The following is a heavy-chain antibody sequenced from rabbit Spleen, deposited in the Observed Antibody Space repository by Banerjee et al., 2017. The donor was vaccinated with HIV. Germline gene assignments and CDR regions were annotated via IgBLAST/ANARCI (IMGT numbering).Heavy chain of an antibody. CDR1: GIDFSSWYY. V-gene: IGHV1S43*01. CDR2: IYVNSGST. D-gene: IGHD2-1*01. Sequence: QQQLEESGGGLVKPGGTLTLTCKVSGIDFSSWYYMCWVRQAPGKGLELVGCIYVNSGSTWYASWVNGRFTISKTSSTTVTLQMTSLTAADTAAYFCARSTYGYDDYADLYYAAMDLWGPGTLVTVS. CDR3: ARSTYGYDDYADLYYAAMDL. J-gene: IGHJ6*01.